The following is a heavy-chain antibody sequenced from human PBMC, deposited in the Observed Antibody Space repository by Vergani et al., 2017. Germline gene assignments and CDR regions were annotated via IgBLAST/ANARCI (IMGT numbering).Heavy chain of an antibody. CDR1: GGSISSGSYY. Sequence: QVQLQESGPGLVKPSQTLSLTCTVSGGSISSGSYYWSWIRQPAGKGLEWIGRIYTSGSTNYNPSLKSRVTISVDPSKNQFSLKLSSVTAADTAVYYCARDVRTGTTSWWFDPWGQGTLVTVSS. CDR2: IYTSGST. CDR3: ARDVRTGTTSWWFDP. J-gene: IGHJ5*02. V-gene: IGHV4-61*02. D-gene: IGHD4-17*01.